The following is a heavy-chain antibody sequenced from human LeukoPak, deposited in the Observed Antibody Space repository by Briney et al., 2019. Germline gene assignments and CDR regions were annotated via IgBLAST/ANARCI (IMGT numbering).Heavy chain of an antibody. D-gene: IGHD4-17*01. CDR3: AREETNDYGDYYFDY. V-gene: IGHV4-38-2*02. CDR1: GYSISSGYY. J-gene: IGHJ4*02. Sequence: SETLSLTCAVSGYSISSGYYWGWIRQPPGKGLEWIGSIYHSGSTFYNPSLKSRVTISADTSKNQFSLKLSSVTAADTAVYYCAREETNDYGDYYFDYWGQGTLVTVSS. CDR2: IYHSGST.